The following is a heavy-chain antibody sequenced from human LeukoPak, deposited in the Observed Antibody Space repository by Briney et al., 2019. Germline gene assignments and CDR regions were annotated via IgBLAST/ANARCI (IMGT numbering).Heavy chain of an antibody. CDR3: AKDEGATDLDDFDY. Sequence: GSLRLSCAASGFTFSSYGMHWVRQAPGKGLEWVAVISYDGSNKYYADSVKGRFTISRDNSKNTLYLQMNSLRAEDTAVHYCAKDEGATDLDDFDYWGQGTLVTVSS. J-gene: IGHJ4*02. D-gene: IGHD1-26*01. V-gene: IGHV3-30*18. CDR1: GFTFSSYG. CDR2: ISYDGSNK.